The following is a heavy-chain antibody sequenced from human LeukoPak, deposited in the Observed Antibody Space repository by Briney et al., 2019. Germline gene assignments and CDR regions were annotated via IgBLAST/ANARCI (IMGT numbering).Heavy chain of an antibody. J-gene: IGHJ4*02. Sequence: GGSLRLSCAASGFTFSGSAMHWVRQASGKGLGGVGRIRSKANSYATAYAASVKGRFTISRDDSKNTAYLQMNSLKTEDTAVYYCTRHRGYSSGWYYFDYWGQGTLVTVSS. CDR3: TRHRGYSSGWYYFDY. CDR2: IRSKANSYAT. CDR1: GFTFSGSA. V-gene: IGHV3-73*01. D-gene: IGHD6-19*01.